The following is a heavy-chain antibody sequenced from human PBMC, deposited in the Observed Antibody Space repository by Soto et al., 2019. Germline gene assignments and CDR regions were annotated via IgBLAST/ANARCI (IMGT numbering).Heavy chain of an antibody. Sequence: EVQLLESGGCLVQPGGSLRLSCAASGFTFSSYAMTWVRQAPGKGLDWVSAISGSGGSTYYAASLKGRFTISRDNSKNTLYLQMNSLTAEDTAVYYCAKGLATFYYYGMDVWGQGTTVTVSS. D-gene: IGHD3-9*01. CDR3: AKGLATFYYYGMDV. V-gene: IGHV3-23*01. CDR2: ISGSGGST. J-gene: IGHJ6*02. CDR1: GFTFSSYA.